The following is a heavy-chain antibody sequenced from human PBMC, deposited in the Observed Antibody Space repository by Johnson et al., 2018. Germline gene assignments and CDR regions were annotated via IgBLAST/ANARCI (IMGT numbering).Heavy chain of an antibody. D-gene: IGHD2-21*01. J-gene: IGHJ3*01. CDR2: MSGTSGAT. CDR1: GFTFSAHA. CDR3: SNGGPAYYYCGSFDF. V-gene: IGHV3-23*04. Sequence: VQLVQSGGGLVQPGGSLRLSCAASGFTFSAHAMAWARQPPGKGPEWVATMSGTSGATYYADSVKGRFTISIHNSKHTLYLQLSSLRAEDTAVYYGSNGGPAYYYCGSFDFWVQGTMVTVSS.